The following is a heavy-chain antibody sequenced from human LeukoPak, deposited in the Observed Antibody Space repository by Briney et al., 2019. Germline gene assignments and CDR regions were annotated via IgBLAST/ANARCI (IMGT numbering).Heavy chain of an antibody. D-gene: IGHD2-2*01. J-gene: IGHJ6*03. Sequence: ASVKVSCKASGYTFTGFFIHWVRQAPGQGLEWMGWINPNSGGTNYAQKFQGRVTMTRDTSIITAYMELRSLRSDDTAVYYCARDYCSSTSCYYMDVWGKGTTVTISS. CDR1: GYTFTGFF. CDR2: INPNSGGT. V-gene: IGHV1-2*02. CDR3: ARDYCSSTSCYYMDV.